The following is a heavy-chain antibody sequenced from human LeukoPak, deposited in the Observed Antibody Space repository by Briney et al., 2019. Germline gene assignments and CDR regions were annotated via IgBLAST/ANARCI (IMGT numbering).Heavy chain of an antibody. D-gene: IGHD3-10*01. CDR1: GDSISPYC. CDR3: ARKENVYYYFDY. V-gene: IGHV4-59*12. CDR2: IYHSGTT. Sequence: PSETLSLTCTVSGDSISPYCWSWIRQPPGKGLEWIGYIYHSGTTYYNPSLQSRVTMSVDTSKNQFSLKLSSVTAVDTAVYYCARKENVYYYFDYWGQGTLVTVSS. J-gene: IGHJ4*02.